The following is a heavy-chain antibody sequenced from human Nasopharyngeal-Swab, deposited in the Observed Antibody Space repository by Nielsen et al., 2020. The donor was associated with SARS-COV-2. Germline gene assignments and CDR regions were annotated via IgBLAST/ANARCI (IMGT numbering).Heavy chain of an antibody. CDR3: ASPVEMSTT. D-gene: IGHD5-24*01. CDR2: IIPILGIP. V-gene: IGHV1-69*02. J-gene: IGHJ5*02. Sequence: WVRQAPGQGLEWMGRIIPILGIPNYAQKFQGRLTITAGTSTTTAYMEPSSLRSEDTAVYYCASPVEMSTTWGQGTLVTVPQ.